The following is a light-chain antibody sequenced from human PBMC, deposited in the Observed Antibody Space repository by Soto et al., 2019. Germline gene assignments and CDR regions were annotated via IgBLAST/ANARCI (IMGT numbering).Light chain of an antibody. Sequence: DIQMTQSPSSVSASVGDRVTITCRASQGISTWLAWYQQKPGQVPKLLIYGASSLQTGVPSRFSGSGSGTDFTLTISSLQDEDFATYYCQQASSLPHTFGQGTKLEIK. CDR2: GAS. J-gene: IGKJ2*01. V-gene: IGKV1-12*01. CDR3: QQASSLPHT. CDR1: QGISTW.